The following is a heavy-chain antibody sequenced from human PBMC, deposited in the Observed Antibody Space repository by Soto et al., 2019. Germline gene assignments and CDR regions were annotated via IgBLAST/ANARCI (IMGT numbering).Heavy chain of an antibody. V-gene: IGHV3-23*01. Sequence: GGSLRLSCGSSGFNFANYAMGWVRQAPGKGLEWVSGISSTGRRTYYADSVRGRFSISRDNSKNTLYLQMNSLRAEDTAVYYCAKDGDLYYDFGSGYYTGTASYGMDVWGQGTTVTVSS. CDR2: ISSTGRRT. J-gene: IGHJ6*02. CDR3: AKDGDLYYDFGSGYYTGTASYGMDV. CDR1: GFNFANYA. D-gene: IGHD3-3*01.